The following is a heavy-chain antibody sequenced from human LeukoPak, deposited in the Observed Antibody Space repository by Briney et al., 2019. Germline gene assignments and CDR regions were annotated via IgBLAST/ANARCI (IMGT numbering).Heavy chain of an antibody. J-gene: IGHJ4*02. CDR2: ISSSSSTI. D-gene: IGHD4-17*01. CDR1: GFTFSSYR. CDR3: AKDMLVTTLDY. V-gene: IGHV3-48*01. Sequence: HAGGSLRLSCAASGFTFSSYRMNWVRQAPGKGLEWVSYISSSSSTIYYADSVKGRFTISRDNAKNTLYLQMNSLRAEDTAVYYCAKDMLVTTLDYWGQGTLVTVSS.